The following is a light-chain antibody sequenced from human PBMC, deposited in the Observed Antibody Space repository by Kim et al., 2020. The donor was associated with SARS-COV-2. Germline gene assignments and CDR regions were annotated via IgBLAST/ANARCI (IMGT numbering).Light chain of an antibody. Sequence: PGESSTLSCRASQVLSSIYCAWSQQKPGQAPRLLIYGASSRATGIPDRFSGSGSGTDFTLTISRLEPEDFAVYYCQQYGSSPRTFGQGTKLEI. CDR1: QVLSSIY. CDR2: GAS. V-gene: IGKV3-20*01. CDR3: QQYGSSPRT. J-gene: IGKJ2*01.